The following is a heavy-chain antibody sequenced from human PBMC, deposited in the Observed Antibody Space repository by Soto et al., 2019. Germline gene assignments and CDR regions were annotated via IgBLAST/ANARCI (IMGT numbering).Heavy chain of an antibody. D-gene: IGHD3-22*01. CDR3: ASGNPYYYDSSGYPIGSLFDY. CDR1: GFTFSSYA. Sequence: QVQLVESGGGVVQPGRSLRLSCAASGFTFSSYAMHWVRQAPGKGLEWVAVISYDGSNKYYADSVKGRFTISRDNSKNTLHLQMNSLRAEDMAVYYCASGNPYYYDSSGYPIGSLFDYWGQGTLVTVSS. J-gene: IGHJ4*02. V-gene: IGHV3-30-3*01. CDR2: ISYDGSNK.